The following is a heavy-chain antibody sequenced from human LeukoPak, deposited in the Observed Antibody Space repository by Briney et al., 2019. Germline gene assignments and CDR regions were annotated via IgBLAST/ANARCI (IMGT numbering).Heavy chain of an antibody. CDR1: GFTFSSYA. Sequence: GGSLRLSCAASGFTFSSYAMSWVRQAPGKGLEWFSGIRGSGGSTYYADSVKGRFTISRDNSKNTLYLQMNSLRAEDTAVYYCAKASGQLVPNSFFDYWGQGTLVTVSS. CDR3: AKASGQLVPNSFFDY. CDR2: IRGSGGST. D-gene: IGHD6-6*01. V-gene: IGHV3-23*01. J-gene: IGHJ4*02.